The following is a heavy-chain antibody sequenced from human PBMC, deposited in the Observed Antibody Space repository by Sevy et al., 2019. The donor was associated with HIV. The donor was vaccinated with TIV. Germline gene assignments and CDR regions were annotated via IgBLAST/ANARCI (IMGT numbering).Heavy chain of an antibody. CDR3: VGRPYSSAYSWSYHFDY. V-gene: IGHV3-11*01. Sequence: GGSLRLSCAASRFTFSDYYMSWIRQAPGKGLEWISYINGSSSAIVYADSVKGRFAISRNNAKNSLYLHMDNLRAEDTAVYFCVGRPYSSAYSWSYHFDYWGQGTLVTVSS. CDR2: INGSSSAI. D-gene: IGHD3-16*01. CDR1: RFTFSDYY. J-gene: IGHJ4*01.